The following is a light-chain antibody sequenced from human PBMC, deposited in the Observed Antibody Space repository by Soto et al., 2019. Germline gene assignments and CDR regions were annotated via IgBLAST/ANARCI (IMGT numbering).Light chain of an antibody. CDR2: DVS. Sequence: QSALTQPPSASGSPGQSVTVSCTGTSNDVGGYNYVSWYQQHPGKAPKLMISDVSKRPSGVPDRFSGSKSGNTASLTVSGLQAEDEADYYCSSYAGSNNFDVFGAGTKVTVL. CDR3: SSYAGSNNFDV. J-gene: IGLJ1*01. CDR1: SNDVGGYNY. V-gene: IGLV2-8*01.